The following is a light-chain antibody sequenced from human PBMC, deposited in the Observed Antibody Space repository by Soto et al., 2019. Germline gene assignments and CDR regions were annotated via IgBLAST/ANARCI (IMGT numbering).Light chain of an antibody. CDR1: NIGSKD. V-gene: IGLV3-9*01. CDR2: NDN. CDR3: QVWDSNTYVI. J-gene: IGLJ2*01. Sequence: SYELTQPLSVSVVLGQTARITCGGNNIGSKDVHWYQQQPGQAPVLVIYNDNKWPSGIPERFSGSNSGNTATLTISRAQAGDEAEYYCQVWDSNTYVIFGGGTKLTVL.